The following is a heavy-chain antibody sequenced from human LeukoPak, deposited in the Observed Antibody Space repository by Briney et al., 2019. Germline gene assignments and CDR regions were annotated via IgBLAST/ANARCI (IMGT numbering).Heavy chain of an antibody. J-gene: IGHJ4*02. V-gene: IGHV3-7*01. CDR3: AIGDYFDY. CDR1: GFTFSSSW. Sequence: GGSLRLSCAASGFTFSSSWMSWVRQAPGMGLEWVANIKQDGSEKYYVDSVKGRFTISRDNAKNSLYLQMNSLGAEDTAVYYCAIGDYFDYWGQGTLVTVSS. CDR2: IKQDGSEK. D-gene: IGHD2-15*01.